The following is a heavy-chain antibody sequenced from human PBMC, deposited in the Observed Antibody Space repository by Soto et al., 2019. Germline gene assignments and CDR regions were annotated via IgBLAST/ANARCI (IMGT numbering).Heavy chain of an antibody. Sequence: QVQMVESGGGVVQPGTSLRLSCVVTGLTFSGYGMHWVRQAPGKGLEWVADITYDGSSTYYADAVKGRFTVSRDNSKNILYLHRTSLGGDDTAMYYCANDQMGRGGRTLDCWGQGTLVIVSS. V-gene: IGHV3-30*18. CDR2: ITYDGSST. D-gene: IGHD3-10*01. CDR3: ANDQMGRGGRTLDC. CDR1: GLTFSGYG. J-gene: IGHJ4*02.